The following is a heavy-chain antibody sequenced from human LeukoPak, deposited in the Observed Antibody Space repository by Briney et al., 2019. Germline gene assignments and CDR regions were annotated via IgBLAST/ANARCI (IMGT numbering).Heavy chain of an antibody. J-gene: IGHJ4*02. CDR1: GFTFSSYW. D-gene: IGHD1-26*01. Sequence: GGSLRLSCAASGFTFSSYWLHWVRQAPGKGLVWVSRINSDGSSTSYADSVKGRFTISRDNAKNTLYLQMNSLRAEDTAVYYCARDTSVGSYRFDYWGQGTLVTVSS. CDR2: INSDGSST. V-gene: IGHV3-74*01. CDR3: ARDTSVGSYRFDY.